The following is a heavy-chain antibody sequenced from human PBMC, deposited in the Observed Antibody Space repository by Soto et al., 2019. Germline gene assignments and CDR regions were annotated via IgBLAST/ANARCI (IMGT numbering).Heavy chain of an antibody. Sequence: QVQLQQWGAGLVKPSATLSLTCAVYGGSFSGNYWSWIRQPPGKGLEWIGEINHRGSTNFNPSLKSRVTLSVDTSKNQFSLRLSSVTAADTAVYYCARNPPRAGAITSQWHRNYNTRYQLPPGGAFDIWGQGTMVTVSS. CDR3: ARNPPRAGAITSQWHRNYNTRYQLPPGGAFDI. CDR1: GGSFSGNY. J-gene: IGHJ3*02. CDR2: INHRGST. D-gene: IGHD2-2*01. V-gene: IGHV4-34*01.